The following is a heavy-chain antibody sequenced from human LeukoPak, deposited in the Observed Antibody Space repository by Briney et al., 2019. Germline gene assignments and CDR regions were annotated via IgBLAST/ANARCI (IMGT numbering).Heavy chain of an antibody. Sequence: SETLSLTCTVSGGSISSYYWGWIRQSPGKRLEWIGSIYYSGSSYYNPSLKNRVTISVDTSKNQFSLNLTSVTATDTAVYYCARDGDDHDYGDSPPLDYWGQGTLVTVSS. CDR2: IYYSGSS. D-gene: IGHD4-17*01. V-gene: IGHV4-39*02. J-gene: IGHJ4*02. CDR1: GGSISSYY. CDR3: ARDGDDHDYGDSPPLDY.